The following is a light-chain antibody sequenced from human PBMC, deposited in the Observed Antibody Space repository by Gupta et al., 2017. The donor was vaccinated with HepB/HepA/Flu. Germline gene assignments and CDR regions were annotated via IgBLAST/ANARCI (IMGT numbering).Light chain of an antibody. CDR1: HSVGSD. Sequence: VMTQSPGTMSVYPGERATLSCWASHSVGSDLAWYQQKPGQAPRLLIHRTSARAAVIPDRFSGSGSGTEFTLTITSVQSEDAAVYYCQQYNNWRTFGQGTKLEI. CDR3: QQYNNWRT. V-gene: IGKV3-15*01. J-gene: IGKJ1*01. CDR2: RTS.